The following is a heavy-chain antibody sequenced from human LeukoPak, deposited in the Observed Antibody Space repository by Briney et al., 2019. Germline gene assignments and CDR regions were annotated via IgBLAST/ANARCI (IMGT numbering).Heavy chain of an antibody. V-gene: IGHV3-23*01. CDR1: GFTFSSYA. CDR2: ISGSGGST. CDR3: AKGGQGGYYDSSGYPLYYYGMDV. J-gene: IGHJ6*02. D-gene: IGHD3-22*01. Sequence: PGGSLRLSCAASGFTFSSYAMSWVRQAPGKGLEWVSAISGSGGSTYYADSVKGRFTISRDNSKNPLYLQMNSLRAEDTAVYYCAKGGQGGYYDSSGYPLYYYGMDVWGQGTTVTVSS.